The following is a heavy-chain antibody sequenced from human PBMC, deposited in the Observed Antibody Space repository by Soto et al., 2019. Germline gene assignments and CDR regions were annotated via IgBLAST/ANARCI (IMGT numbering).Heavy chain of an antibody. V-gene: IGHV3-33*01. CDR3: ARDEGDCVTNWFDT. J-gene: IGHJ5*02. D-gene: IGHD2-21*01. CDR1: GFTFSSYG. Sequence: QVQLVESGGGVVQPGRSLRLSCAASGFTFSSYGMHWVRQAPGKGLEWVAVIWYDGSNKYYADSVKGRFTISRDNSKNTLYLQMNSLRAEDTAVYYCARDEGDCVTNWFDTWGQGKLVTVSS. CDR2: IWYDGSNK.